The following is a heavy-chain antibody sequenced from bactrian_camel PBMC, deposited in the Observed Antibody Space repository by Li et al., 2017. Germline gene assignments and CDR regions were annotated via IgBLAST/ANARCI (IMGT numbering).Heavy chain of an antibody. CDR1: GRTYSNWV. CDR2: LDSDGIA. Sequence: HVQLVESGGGSVQAGGSLRLSCAGSGRTYSNWVMGWFRQAPGNGREAVAALDSDGIADYAGFVNHRFTISRDNAKNILYLQMNSLKPEDTAMYYCAAEPKGSRRWVGYAWKCQGQGTQVTVS. J-gene: IGHJ4*01. D-gene: IGHD3*01. V-gene: IGHV3S57*01.